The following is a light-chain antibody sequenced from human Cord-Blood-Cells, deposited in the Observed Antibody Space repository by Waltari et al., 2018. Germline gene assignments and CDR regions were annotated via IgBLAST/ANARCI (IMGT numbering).Light chain of an antibody. J-gene: IGLJ3*02. CDR2: VGS. CDR1: SSDVGCYNL. CDR3: QSYDSSLSGSV. V-gene: IGLV2-14*02. Sequence: QSALPQPASVSGSPGQLITISCTGTSSDVGCYNLVSWYQQTPGKAPKLMIYVGSKRPSGVSNRFSCSKSGNTASLTISGLQSEDEADYYCQSYDSSLSGSVFGGGTKLTVL.